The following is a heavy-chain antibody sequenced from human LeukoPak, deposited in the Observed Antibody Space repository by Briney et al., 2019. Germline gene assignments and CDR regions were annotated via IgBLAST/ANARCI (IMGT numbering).Heavy chain of an antibody. CDR2: IIPMFGTA. CDR3: ARGYVDTAMVLDYFYYMDV. J-gene: IGHJ6*03. CDR1: GYTFTGYY. V-gene: IGHV1-69*06. D-gene: IGHD5-18*01. Sequence: ASVKVSCKASGYTFTGYYMHWVRQAPGQGLEWMGGIIPMFGTANYAQKFQGRVTITADKSTSTAYMELSSLRSEDTAVYYCARGYVDTAMVLDYFYYMDVWGKGTTVTVSS.